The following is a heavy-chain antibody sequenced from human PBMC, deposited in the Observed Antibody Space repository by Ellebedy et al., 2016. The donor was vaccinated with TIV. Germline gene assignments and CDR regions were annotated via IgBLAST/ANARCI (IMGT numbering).Heavy chain of an antibody. CDR2: IKQDGNEK. D-gene: IGHD2-15*01. CDR3: ARDRGCSGGSCYDDY. CDR1: GFSFSNYV. Sequence: GESLKISXAASGFSFSNYVMTWVRQAPGKGLEWVANIKQDGNEKYYVDSVKGRFTISRDNAKNSLYLQMNSLRAEDTAVYYCARDRGCSGGSCYDDYWGQGTLVTVSS. V-gene: IGHV3-7*01. J-gene: IGHJ4*02.